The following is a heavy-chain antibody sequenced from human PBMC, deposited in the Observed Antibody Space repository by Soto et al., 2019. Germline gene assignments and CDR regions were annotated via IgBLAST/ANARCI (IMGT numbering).Heavy chain of an antibody. D-gene: IGHD3-3*01. CDR2: IYYSGST. J-gene: IGHJ4*02. CDR3: AWAMYYGFWIGFDF. CDR1: GGSISSSSYY. V-gene: IGHV4-39*01. Sequence: QLQLQESGPGLVKPSETLSLTCTVSGGSISSSSYYWGWIRQPPGKGLEWIGNIYYSGSTYYNPSLKSRVTMSVDTSKNQFSLKLSSVTAADTAVYYCAWAMYYGFWIGFDFWGQGTLVTVSS.